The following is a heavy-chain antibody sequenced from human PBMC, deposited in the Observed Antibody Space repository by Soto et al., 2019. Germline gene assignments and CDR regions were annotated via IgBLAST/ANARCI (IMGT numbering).Heavy chain of an antibody. V-gene: IGHV3-23*01. CDR3: AKRIAAAGIYYYGMDV. J-gene: IGHJ6*02. CDR1: GFTFSSYA. D-gene: IGHD6-13*01. Sequence: GSLRLSCAASGFTFSSYAMSWVRQAPGKGLEWVSPISGSGGSTYYADSVKGRFTISRDNSKNTLYLQMNSLRAEDTAVYYCAKRIAAAGIYYYGMDVWGQGPTVRVSS. CDR2: ISGSGGST.